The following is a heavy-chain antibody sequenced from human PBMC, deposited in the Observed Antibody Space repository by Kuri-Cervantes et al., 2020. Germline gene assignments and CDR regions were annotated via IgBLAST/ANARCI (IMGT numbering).Heavy chain of an antibody. CDR3: ARDLRITIFGVVISIAYYYYGMDV. CDR1: GFTFDDYA. Sequence: SLRLSCAASGFTFDDYAMHWVRQAPGKGLEWVSGISWNSGSIGYADSVKGRFTISRDNAKNSLYLQMNSLRDEDTAVYYCARDLRITIFGVVISIAYYYYGMDVWGQGTTVTVSS. V-gene: IGHV3-9*01. J-gene: IGHJ6*02. CDR2: ISWNSGSI. D-gene: IGHD3-3*01.